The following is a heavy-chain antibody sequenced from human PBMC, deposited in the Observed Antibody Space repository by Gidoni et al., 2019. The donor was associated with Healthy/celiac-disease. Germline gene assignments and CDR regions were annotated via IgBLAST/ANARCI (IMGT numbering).Heavy chain of an antibody. Sequence: ISAYNGNTNYAQKLQGRVTMTTDTSTSTAYMELRSLRSDDTAVYYCARVGDDGEQWLVREGIDYWGQGTLVTVSS. D-gene: IGHD6-19*01. J-gene: IGHJ4*02. V-gene: IGHV1-18*01. CDR2: ISAYNGNT. CDR3: ARVGDDGEQWLVREGIDY.